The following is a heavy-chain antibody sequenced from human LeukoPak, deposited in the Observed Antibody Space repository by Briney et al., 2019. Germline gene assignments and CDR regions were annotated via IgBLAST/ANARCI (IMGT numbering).Heavy chain of an antibody. CDR2: IYYSGST. V-gene: IGHV4-59*12. D-gene: IGHD1-26*01. CDR1: GGSISSYY. CDR3: ASSGSYVPAWFDP. Sequence: SETLSLTCTVSGGSISSYYWSWIRQPPGKGLEWIGYIYYSGSTNYNPSLKSRVTISVDKSKNQFSLKLSSVTAADTAVYYCASSGSYVPAWFDPWGQGTLVTVSS. J-gene: IGHJ5*02.